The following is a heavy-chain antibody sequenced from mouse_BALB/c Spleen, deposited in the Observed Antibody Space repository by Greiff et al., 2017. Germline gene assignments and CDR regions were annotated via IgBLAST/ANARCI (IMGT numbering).Heavy chain of an antibody. D-gene: IGHD1-1*01. CDR1: GFTFSDFY. V-gene: IGHV7-1*02. Sequence: EVNVVESGGGLVQPGGSLRLSCATSGFTFSDFYMEWVRQPPGKRLEWIAASRNKANDYTTEYSASVKGRFIVSRDTSQSILYLQMNALRAEDTAIYYCARDPNYYGSSYGDWYFDVWGAGTTVTVSS. J-gene: IGHJ1*01. CDR2: SRNKANDYTT. CDR3: ARDPNYYGSSYGDWYFDV.